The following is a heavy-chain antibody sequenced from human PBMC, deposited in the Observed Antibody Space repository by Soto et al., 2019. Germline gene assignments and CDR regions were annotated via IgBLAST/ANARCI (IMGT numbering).Heavy chain of an antibody. CDR2: IYYSGVT. V-gene: IGHV4-31*03. Sequence: QVQLQESGPGLVKPSQTLSLTCTLSGDPITSGGFFWTWIRQHPAKGLEWIGYIYYSGVTYYNPSRRSRATISVDTSKNQFSLNLSSVTAADTAMYYCARDLRGRRSGRFDPWGQGTLVTVSS. CDR3: ARDLRGRRSGRFDP. CDR1: GDPITSGGFF. J-gene: IGHJ5*02. D-gene: IGHD3-10*01.